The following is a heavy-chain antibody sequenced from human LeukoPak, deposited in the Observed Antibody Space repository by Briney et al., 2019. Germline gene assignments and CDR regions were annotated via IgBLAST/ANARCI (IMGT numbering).Heavy chain of an antibody. CDR2: IIPIFGTA. J-gene: IGHJ5*02. V-gene: IGHV1-69*05. CDR3: ARGGGSYVSWFDP. Sequence: TVKVSCKASGGTFSSYAISWVRQAPGQGLEWMGGIIPIFGTANYAQKFQGRVTITTDESTSTAYMELSSLRSEDTAVYYCARGGGSYVSWFDPWGQGTLVTVSS. D-gene: IGHD1-26*01. CDR1: GGTFSSYA.